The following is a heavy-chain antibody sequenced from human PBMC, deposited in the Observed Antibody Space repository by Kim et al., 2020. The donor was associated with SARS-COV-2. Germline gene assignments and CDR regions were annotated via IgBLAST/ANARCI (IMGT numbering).Heavy chain of an antibody. J-gene: IGHJ5*02. V-gene: IGHV4-30-2*05. CDR3: ARLQRSNWFDP. D-gene: IGHD6-25*01. Sequence: DYNPSLKSRITISIDTSKNQFSLKLSSVTAADTAIYYCARLQRSNWFDPWGQGTLVTVSS.